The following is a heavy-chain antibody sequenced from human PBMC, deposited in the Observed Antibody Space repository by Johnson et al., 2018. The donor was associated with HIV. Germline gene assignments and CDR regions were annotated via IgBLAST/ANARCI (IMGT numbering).Heavy chain of an antibody. D-gene: IGHD3-16*01. CDR1: GFTFRDYG. CDR3: ARGGSDVFDI. J-gene: IGHJ3*02. Sequence: QVHLVESGGGVVQPRGSLRLSCAASGFTFRDYGMHWVRQAPGKGLEWVAFIQYDGSNKYYADSVRGRFTISRDNSKNTLYLQMNSLRADDTAVYYCARGGSDVFDIWGRGTMVTVSS. V-gene: IGHV3-30*02. CDR2: IQYDGSNK.